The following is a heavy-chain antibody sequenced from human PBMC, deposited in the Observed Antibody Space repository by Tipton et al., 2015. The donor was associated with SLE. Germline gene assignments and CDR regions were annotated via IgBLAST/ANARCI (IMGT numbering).Heavy chain of an antibody. CDR1: GGSISSGSYY. Sequence: GLVKPSQTLSLTCTVSGGSISSGSYYWSWIRQPAGKGLEWIGRIYTKGSMNYSPSLRSRVTISLDPSKNQLSLKLTSVTAADTAVYYCARGQKRLGAYFDYWGQGTLVTVSS. V-gene: IGHV4-61*02. CDR3: ARGQKRLGAYFDY. J-gene: IGHJ4*02. CDR2: IYTKGSM. D-gene: IGHD3-16*01.